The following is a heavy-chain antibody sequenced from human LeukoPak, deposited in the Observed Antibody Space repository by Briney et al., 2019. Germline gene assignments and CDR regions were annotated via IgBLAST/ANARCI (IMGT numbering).Heavy chain of an antibody. CDR1: GFTFSDYY. Sequence: GGSLRLSCAASGFTFSDYYMTWIRRAPGKGLEWVSYISSSSSCTNYADSVKGRFTISRDNAKNSLYLQMNSLRAEDSAVYYCARVRGRQQLVYFDYWGQGTLVTVSS. CDR3: ARVRGRQQLVYFDY. J-gene: IGHJ4*02. D-gene: IGHD6-13*01. V-gene: IGHV3-11*06. CDR2: ISSSSSCT.